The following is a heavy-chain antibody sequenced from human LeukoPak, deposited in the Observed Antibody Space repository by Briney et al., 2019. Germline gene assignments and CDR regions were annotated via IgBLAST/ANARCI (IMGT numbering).Heavy chain of an antibody. J-gene: IGHJ4*02. CDR2: IYYSGST. D-gene: IGHD3-22*01. Sequence: SETLSLTCGVSGGSFSSHYWTWIRQPPGRGLEWIGYIYYSGSTNYNPSLKSRVTISVDTSKNQFSLKLSSVTAADTAVYYCARVSGYDSSGYYYGVYYFDYWGQGTLVTVSS. V-gene: IGHV4-59*11. CDR1: GGSFSSHY. CDR3: ARVSGYDSSGYYYGVYYFDY.